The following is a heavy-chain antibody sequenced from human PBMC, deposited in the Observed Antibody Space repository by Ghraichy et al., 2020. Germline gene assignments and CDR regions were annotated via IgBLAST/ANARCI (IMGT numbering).Heavy chain of an antibody. J-gene: IGHJ4*02. D-gene: IGHD3-22*01. CDR2: INHSGST. Sequence: SQTLSLTCAVYGGSFSGYYWSWIRQPPGKGLEWIGEINHSGSTNYNPSLKSRVTISVDTSKNQFSLKLSSVTAADTAVYYCARERSVRAPFDYWGQGTLVTVSS. CDR3: ARERSVRAPFDY. CDR1: GGSFSGYY. V-gene: IGHV4-34*01.